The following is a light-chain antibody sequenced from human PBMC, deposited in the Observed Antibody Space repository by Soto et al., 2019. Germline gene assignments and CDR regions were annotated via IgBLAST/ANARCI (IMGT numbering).Light chain of an antibody. CDR2: EVT. CDR1: NGDIGSYNL. Sequence: QSVLTQPASVSGSPGQSITISCTGTNGDIGSYNLVSWYQYYPGKAPKLLVYEVTNRPSGISYRFSGSKSGNTASLTISGLQAADEADFYCSSYAGSNDVVFGGGTKLTVL. J-gene: IGLJ3*02. V-gene: IGLV2-23*02. CDR3: SSYAGSNDVV.